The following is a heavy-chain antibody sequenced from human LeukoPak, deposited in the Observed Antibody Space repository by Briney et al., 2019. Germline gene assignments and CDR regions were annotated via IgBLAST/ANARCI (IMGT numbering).Heavy chain of an antibody. D-gene: IGHD3-22*01. V-gene: IGHV3-23*01. Sequence: GGSLRLSCAASGFTFSSYAMSWVRQAPGKGLEWASAISGSGGSTYYADSVKGRFTISRDNSKNTLYLQMNSLRAEDTAVYYCAKDKAMIVSFDIWGQGTMVTVSS. CDR3: AKDKAMIVSFDI. CDR2: ISGSGGST. CDR1: GFTFSSYA. J-gene: IGHJ3*02.